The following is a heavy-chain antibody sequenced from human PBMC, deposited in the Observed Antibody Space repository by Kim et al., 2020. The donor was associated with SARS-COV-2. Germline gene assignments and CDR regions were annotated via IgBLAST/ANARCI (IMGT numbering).Heavy chain of an antibody. V-gene: IGHV5-51*01. CDR3: ARPVYGDWFEYFQH. Sequence: GESLKISCKGSGYSFTSYWIGWVRQMPGKGLEWVGISYPGDSDTRYSPSFQGQVTISADKSISTDYLQWRSLKASDTAMYYCARPVYGDWFEYFQHWGQGTLVTVSS. D-gene: IGHD3-9*01. CDR1: GYSFTSYW. J-gene: IGHJ1*01. CDR2: SYPGDSDT.